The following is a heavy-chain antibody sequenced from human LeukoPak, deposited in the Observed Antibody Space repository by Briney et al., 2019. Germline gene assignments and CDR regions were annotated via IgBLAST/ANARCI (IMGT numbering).Heavy chain of an antibody. Sequence: ASVKLSCKASGYTFTSYGISWVRQAPGHGLEWMGWITAYNSDTNYAQKIQGRVTMPTDTSTSTVYMELRSLRCDDTGVYYCARDIPYSGRFSGVFDYWGQGTLVTVSS. CDR3: ARDIPYSGRFSGVFDY. D-gene: IGHD1-26*01. CDR1: GYTFTSYG. CDR2: ITAYNSDT. J-gene: IGHJ4*02. V-gene: IGHV1-18*01.